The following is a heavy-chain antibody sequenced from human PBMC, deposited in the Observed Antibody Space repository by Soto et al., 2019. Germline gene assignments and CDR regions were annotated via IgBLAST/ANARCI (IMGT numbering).Heavy chain of an antibody. V-gene: IGHV1-46*01. J-gene: IGHJ6*02. CDR1: GYTFTSYY. CDR3: ARDQRARDAYYDSSGYLGNYYYGMDV. Sequence: ASVKVSCKASGYTFTSYYMHWVRQAPGQGLEWMGIINPSGGSTSYAQKFQGRGSMTRDTSTSTVYMELSSLRSEDTAVYYSARDQRARDAYYDSSGYLGNYYYGMDVWGQGTTVTVSS. D-gene: IGHD3-22*01. CDR2: INPSGGST.